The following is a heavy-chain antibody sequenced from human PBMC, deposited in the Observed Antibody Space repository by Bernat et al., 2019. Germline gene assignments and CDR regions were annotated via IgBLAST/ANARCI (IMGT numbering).Heavy chain of an antibody. CDR2: IYYSGSS. CDR1: GGSISSTTYY. D-gene: IGHD3-10*01. J-gene: IGHJ4*02. V-gene: IGHV4-39*01. Sequence: QLQLQESSPGLVNPSETLSLTCAVSGGSISSTTYYWGWIRQPPGKGLEWIGIIYYSGSSYYNPSLKSRVTISVDTSKNQFSLKLSSVTAADTAVYYCATLYFYGSGTYSNFDYWGQGTLVTVSS. CDR3: ATLYFYGSGTYSNFDY.